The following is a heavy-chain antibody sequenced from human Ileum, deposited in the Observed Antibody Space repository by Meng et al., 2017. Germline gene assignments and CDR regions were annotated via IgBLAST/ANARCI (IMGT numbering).Heavy chain of an antibody. J-gene: IGHJ1*01. D-gene: IGHD1-26*01. V-gene: IGHV3-21*01. CDR3: ACGSSAQH. CDR2: ISSSSSYI. Sequence: GGSLRLSCAASGLTFSSYSMNWVRQAPGKGLEWVSSISSSSSYIYYADSVEGRFTISRDNAKNSLYLQMNSLRAEDTALYCCACGSSAQHWGQGTLVTVSS. CDR1: GLTFSSYS.